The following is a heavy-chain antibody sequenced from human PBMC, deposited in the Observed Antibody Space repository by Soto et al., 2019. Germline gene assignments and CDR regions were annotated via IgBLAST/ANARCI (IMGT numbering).Heavy chain of an antibody. V-gene: IGHV5-51*01. Sequence: GESLKISCNGSGSTFSDYWIGWVRQMPEKGLEWMGIIYPDNSDTKYRPSFHGQVTISADKSISTAYLQWSSLKASDTAIYFCARHLGYSSSAPVLYGLDVWGQGTTVTVSS. CDR3: ARHLGYSSSAPVLYGLDV. J-gene: IGHJ6*02. CDR2: IYPDNSDT. CDR1: GSTFSDYW. D-gene: IGHD6-6*01.